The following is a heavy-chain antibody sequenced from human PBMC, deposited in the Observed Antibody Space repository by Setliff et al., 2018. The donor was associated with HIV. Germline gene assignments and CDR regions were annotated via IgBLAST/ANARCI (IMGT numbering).Heavy chain of an antibody. CDR1: GLTFNRYW. CDR3: SRERHYCANIFACPSDY. D-gene: IGHD2-8*01. J-gene: IGHJ4*02. CDR2: TKYDGSES. Sequence: GGSLRLSCVASGLTFNRYWMSWVRQVPGKGLEWVSNTKYDGSESYYVDSVKGRFIASTDNARNSLFLEMNSLETEDTAVYYCSRERHYCANIFACPSDYWGPGTLVTVSS. V-gene: IGHV3-7*03.